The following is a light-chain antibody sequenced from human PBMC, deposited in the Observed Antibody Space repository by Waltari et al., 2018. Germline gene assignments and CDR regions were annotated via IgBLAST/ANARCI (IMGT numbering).Light chain of an antibody. CDR2: AAS. CDR1: QSIRMY. V-gene: IGKV1-39*01. J-gene: IGKJ3*01. Sequence: DIQMTQSPPSLSASVGARVTITCRASQSIRMYLNWYQQKPGKAPELLMYAASSLQSGVPSRFSGSGSGTDFALTISSLQPEDFATYYCQQSYSNPLTFGPGTKVDI. CDR3: QQSYSNPLT.